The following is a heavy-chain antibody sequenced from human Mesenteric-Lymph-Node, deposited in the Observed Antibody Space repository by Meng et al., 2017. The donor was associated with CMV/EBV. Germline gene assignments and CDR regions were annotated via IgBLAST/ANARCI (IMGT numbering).Heavy chain of an antibody. CDR1: GYSFPSDW. Sequence: SGYSFPSDWIGWVRQLPGKGLEWMGIIYPGDSDTRYSPSFQGQVTISADKSISTAYLQWSSLKASDTAMYYCARRAGYSYGYYWFDPWGQGTLVTVSS. CDR2: IYPGDSDT. CDR3: ARRAGYSYGYYWFDP. D-gene: IGHD5-18*01. V-gene: IGHV5-51*01. J-gene: IGHJ5*02.